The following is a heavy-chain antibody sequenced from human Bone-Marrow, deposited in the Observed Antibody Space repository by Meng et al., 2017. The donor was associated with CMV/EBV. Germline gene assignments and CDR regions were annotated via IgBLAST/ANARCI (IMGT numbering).Heavy chain of an antibody. CDR3: ARVSPGVVWGMDV. Sequence: SETLSLTCTVPGGSITTGDFYWSYIRQPPGKGLEWIGYIYYSGSSHYNPSLKSRATISVDTSKNQFSLKLTSVTAADTAVYYCARVSPGVVWGMDVWVQGTTVTVSS. J-gene: IGHJ6*02. V-gene: IGHV4-30-4*08. D-gene: IGHD3-16*01. CDR1: GGSITTGDFY. CDR2: IYYSGSS.